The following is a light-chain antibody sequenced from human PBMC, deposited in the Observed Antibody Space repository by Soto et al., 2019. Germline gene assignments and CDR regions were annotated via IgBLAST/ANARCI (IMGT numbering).Light chain of an antibody. Sequence: DIVMTQSPDSLAVSLGERAAINCKSSQSLLYSANNKNYVAWYQQKPGQPPKLLIYGASTRESGVPDRFSGSGSGTDFTLTISSLQAEDAAVYYCQQYYNTPQTFGQGTKVEVK. V-gene: IGKV4-1*01. CDR3: QQYYNTPQT. J-gene: IGKJ1*01. CDR2: GAS. CDR1: QSLLYSANNKNY.